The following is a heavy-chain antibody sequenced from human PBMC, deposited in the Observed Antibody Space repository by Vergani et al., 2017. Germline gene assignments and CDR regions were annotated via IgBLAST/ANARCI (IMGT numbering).Heavy chain of an antibody. CDR2: VGFDGSDT. Sequence: EVQLVESGGGLVQPGGSLRLSCAASGFPLSNAWIHWVRHGPGKGLEWVSRVGFDGSDTVYADSVKGRFTISKDSAMNTVHLQMTNVRAEDTAVYYCTRDRLDDSYAYFDYWGQGTLVTVSS. D-gene: IGHD3-16*01. CDR1: GFPLSNAW. V-gene: IGHV3-74*01. CDR3: TRDRLDDSYAYFDY. J-gene: IGHJ4*02.